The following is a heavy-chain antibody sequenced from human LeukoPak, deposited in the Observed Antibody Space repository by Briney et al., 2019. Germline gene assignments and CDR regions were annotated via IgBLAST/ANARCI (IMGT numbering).Heavy chain of an antibody. CDR2: ISGSGGST. Sequence: GGSLRLSCAASGFTFSSYAMSWVRQAPGKGLEWVSAISGSGGSTYYADSVKGRFTISRDNSKNTLYLQMNSLRAEDTAVYYCAKDFSEGNYYDSSGFNWGQGTLVTVSS. CDR3: AKDFSEGNYYDSSGFN. J-gene: IGHJ4*02. D-gene: IGHD3-22*01. CDR1: GFTFSSYA. V-gene: IGHV3-23*01.